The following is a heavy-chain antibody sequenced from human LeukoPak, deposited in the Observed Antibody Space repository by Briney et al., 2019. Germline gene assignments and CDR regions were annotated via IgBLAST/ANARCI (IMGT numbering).Heavy chain of an antibody. J-gene: IGHJ4*02. Sequence: GGSLRLSCAACGFTFRNYWMSWVRQAPGRGREWVANIRQAVGEAYYVDSVRGPFIVSRDNSKNSLFLQMTTLRAEDTAVYYFARDFAAAVGWGQGTLVTVSS. V-gene: IGHV3-7*01. CDR2: IRQAVGEA. CDR3: ARDFAAAVG. D-gene: IGHD6-13*01. CDR1: GFTFRNYW.